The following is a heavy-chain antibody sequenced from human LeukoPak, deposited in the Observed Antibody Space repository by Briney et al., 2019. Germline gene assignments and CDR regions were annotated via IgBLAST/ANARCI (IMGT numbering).Heavy chain of an antibody. CDR2: ISSDGNNQ. Sequence: PGRSLRLSCAASGFTFSSYAMHWVRQAPGKGLEWVAVISSDGNNQFYADSVKGRFTISRDNYENTLYLQMNSLRAEDTAIYYCTRGGLVVVVIDYWGQGTLVTVSS. CDR1: GFTFSSYA. CDR3: TRGGLVVVVIDY. J-gene: IGHJ4*02. D-gene: IGHD2-15*01. V-gene: IGHV3-30*04.